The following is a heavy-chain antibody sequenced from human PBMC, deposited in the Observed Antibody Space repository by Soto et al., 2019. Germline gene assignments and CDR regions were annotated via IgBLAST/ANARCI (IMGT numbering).Heavy chain of an antibody. CDR1: GGSISSGDYY. Sequence: SETLSLTCTVSGGSISSGDYYWSWIRQPPGKGLEWIGYIYYSGSTYYNPSLKSRVTISVDTSKNQFSLKLSSVTAADTAVYYCARDDAPGGNLDYWGQGTLVTVSS. CDR3: ARDDAPGGNLDY. V-gene: IGHV4-30-4*01. D-gene: IGHD2-15*01. CDR2: IYYSGST. J-gene: IGHJ4*02.